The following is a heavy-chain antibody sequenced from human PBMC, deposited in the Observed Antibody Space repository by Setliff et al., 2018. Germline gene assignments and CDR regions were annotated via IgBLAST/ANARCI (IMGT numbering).Heavy chain of an antibody. D-gene: IGHD2-15*01. CDR2: ISGGGITI. Sequence: GSLRLSCVASGFAFSTYGMHWVRQAPGKGLEWISKISGGGITIYYADSVRGRLTISRDNAKNSLYLQMNSLRAEDTAVYYCARDGVLYGMDVWGQGTTVTVSS. CDR3: ARDGVLYGMDV. V-gene: IGHV3-48*04. J-gene: IGHJ6*02. CDR1: GFAFSTYG.